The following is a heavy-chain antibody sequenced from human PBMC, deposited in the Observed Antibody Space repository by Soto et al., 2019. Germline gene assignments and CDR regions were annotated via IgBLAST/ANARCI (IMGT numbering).Heavy chain of an antibody. CDR2: IYWNDDE. J-gene: IGHJ4*02. Sequence: QITLKESGPTLVKPTQTLTLTCTFSGFSLSTSGVGVGWIRQPPGKALEWLALIYWNDDERDSPSLKSRLTITKDASKNQFVLAMTNMEPVDTGTYNCVHSDEQTCDSSMCLGKFHYWGQGILVTFSS. D-gene: IGHD3-22*01. CDR1: GFSLSTSGVG. CDR3: VHSDEQTCDSSMCLGKFHY. V-gene: IGHV2-5*01.